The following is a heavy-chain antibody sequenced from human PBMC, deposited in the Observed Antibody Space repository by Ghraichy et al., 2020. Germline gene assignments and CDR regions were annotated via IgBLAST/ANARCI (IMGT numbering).Heavy chain of an antibody. D-gene: IGHD2-21*02. CDR2: ISAYNGNT. J-gene: IGHJ6*02. Sequence: ASVKVSCKASGYTYTSYGISWVRQAPGQGLEWMGWISAYNGNTNYAQKLQGRVTMTTDTSTSTAYMELRSLRSDDTAVYYCARYCGGDCYSHYYYGMDVWGQGTTVTVSS. CDR1: GYTYTSYG. CDR3: ARYCGGDCYSHYYYGMDV. V-gene: IGHV1-18*01.